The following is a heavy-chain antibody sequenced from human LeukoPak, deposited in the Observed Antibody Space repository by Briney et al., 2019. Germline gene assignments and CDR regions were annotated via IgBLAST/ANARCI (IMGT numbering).Heavy chain of an antibody. Sequence: ASVKVSCKASGYTFTDYYILWVRQAPGQGLEWMGWINPNSGGTNYAQKFQGRVTMTRDTSISTAYMELSSLRSDDTAVYYCARDPHTSGWYGFGDSWGQGTLVTVSS. J-gene: IGHJ4*02. CDR3: ARDPHTSGWYGFGDS. V-gene: IGHV1-2*02. CDR1: GYTFTDYY. CDR2: INPNSGGT. D-gene: IGHD6-19*01.